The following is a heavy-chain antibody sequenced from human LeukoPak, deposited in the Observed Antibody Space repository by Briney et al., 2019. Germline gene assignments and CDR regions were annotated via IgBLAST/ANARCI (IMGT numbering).Heavy chain of an antibody. V-gene: IGHV4-4*07. CDR2: IYTSGST. J-gene: IGHJ4*02. CDR1: GGSISSYY. CDR3: AGSGYYKGNFDY. D-gene: IGHD3-22*01. Sequence: SETLSLTCTVSGGSISSYYWSWIRQPAGKGLEWIGRIYTSGSTNYNPSLKSRVTISVDTSKNQFSLKLSSVTAADTAVYYCAGSGYYKGNFDYWGQGTLVTVSS.